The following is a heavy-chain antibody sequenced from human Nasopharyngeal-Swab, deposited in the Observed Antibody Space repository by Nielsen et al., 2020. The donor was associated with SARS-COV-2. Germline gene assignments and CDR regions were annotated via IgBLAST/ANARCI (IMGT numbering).Heavy chain of an antibody. V-gene: IGHV4-59*12. Sequence: WIRQPPGKGLEWIGYIYYSGSTNYNPSLKSRVTISVDTSKNQFSLKLSSVTAADTAVYYCARTQRGDGDSRGYYYYYMDVWGKGTTVTVSS. CDR3: ARTQRGDGDSRGYYYYYMDV. J-gene: IGHJ6*03. CDR2: IYYSGST. D-gene: IGHD4-17*01.